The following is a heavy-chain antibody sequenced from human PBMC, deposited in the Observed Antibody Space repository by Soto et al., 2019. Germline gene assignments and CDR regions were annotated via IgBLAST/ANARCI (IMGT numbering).Heavy chain of an antibody. CDR3: ARENSYFDY. CDR1: GYTFRNFG. V-gene: IGHV1-18*01. Sequence: QIQLLQSGAEVKKPGASVKVTCKASGYTFRNFGISWVRQAPGQGREWMGWISAYSANANYAQKFQGRLTMTADTSTSTAYMELRSLRSDDTAVYYCARENSYFDYWGQGTLVTVSS. CDR2: ISAYSANA. J-gene: IGHJ4*02.